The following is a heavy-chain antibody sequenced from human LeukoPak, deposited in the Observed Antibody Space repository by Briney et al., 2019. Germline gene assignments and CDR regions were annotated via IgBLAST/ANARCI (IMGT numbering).Heavy chain of an antibody. Sequence: PGGSLRLSCAASGFTVSTNYMSWVRQAPGKGLEWVAVISYDGSNKYYADSVKGRFAISRDNSKNTLYLQMNSVRVEDPAIYYCARDRAITSADYYFDFWGQGTLVTVSS. V-gene: IGHV3-30*09. J-gene: IGHJ4*02. CDR1: GFTVSTNY. CDR3: ARDRAITSADYYFDF. D-gene: IGHD6-13*01. CDR2: ISYDGSNK.